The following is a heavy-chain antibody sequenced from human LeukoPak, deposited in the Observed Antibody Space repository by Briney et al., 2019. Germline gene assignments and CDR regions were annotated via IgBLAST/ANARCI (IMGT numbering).Heavy chain of an antibody. CDR2: TYYRSRWYN. CDR3: ARDYASSKRGFYFYMDV. Sequence: SQTLSLTCAISGDSVSSNNAAWNWMRQSPSRGLEWLGRTYYRSRWYNDYAVSVKSRVIISPDTSKNQFSLQLNSVPPEDTALYFCARDYASSKRGFYFYMDVWGKGTTVTVSS. J-gene: IGHJ6*03. CDR1: GDSVSSNNAA. D-gene: IGHD3-10*01. V-gene: IGHV6-1*01.